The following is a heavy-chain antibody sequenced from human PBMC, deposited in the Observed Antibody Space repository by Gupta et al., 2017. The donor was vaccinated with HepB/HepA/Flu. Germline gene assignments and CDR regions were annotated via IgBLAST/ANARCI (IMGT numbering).Heavy chain of an antibody. CDR1: GGTFSSYA. CDR3: ATVNYDFWSGHYYYYMDV. J-gene: IGHJ6*03. D-gene: IGHD3-3*01. CDR2: IIPIFGTA. V-gene: IGHV1-69*06. Sequence: QVQLVQSGAEVKKPGSSVKVSCKASGGTFSSYAISWVRQAPGQGLEWMGGIIPIFGTANYAQKFQGRVTITADKSTSTAYMELSSLRSEDTAVYYCATVNYDFWSGHYYYYMDVWGKGTTVTVSS.